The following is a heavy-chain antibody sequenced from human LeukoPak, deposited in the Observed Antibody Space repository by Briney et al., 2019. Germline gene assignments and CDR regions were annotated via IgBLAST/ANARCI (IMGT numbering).Heavy chain of an antibody. Sequence: GGSLRLSCAASGFTFSSYWMSWVRQAPGKGLERVANIKQDGREKYYVDSVKGRFTISRDNAKNSLYLQMNSLRAEDTAVYYCARVSRGYCSSTSCPRTAEYFQHWGQGTLVTVSS. J-gene: IGHJ1*01. CDR3: ARVSRGYCSSTSCPRTAEYFQH. CDR1: GFTFSSYW. V-gene: IGHV3-7*03. D-gene: IGHD2-2*01. CDR2: IKQDGREK.